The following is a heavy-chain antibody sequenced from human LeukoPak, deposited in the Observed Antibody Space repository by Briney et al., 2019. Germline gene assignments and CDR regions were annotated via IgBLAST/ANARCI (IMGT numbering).Heavy chain of an antibody. Sequence: ASVKVSCKASGYTFTNYDINWVRQATGQGLGWMGWMNPNSGNTGYTQKFQGRVTITRNTSISTAYMELSSLRSEDTALSYCARTLLYCSTTSCYHNWFDPWGQGTLVTVSS. CDR3: ARTLLYCSTTSCYHNWFDP. CDR2: MNPNSGNT. CDR1: GYTFTNYD. D-gene: IGHD2-2*01. V-gene: IGHV1-8*03. J-gene: IGHJ5*02.